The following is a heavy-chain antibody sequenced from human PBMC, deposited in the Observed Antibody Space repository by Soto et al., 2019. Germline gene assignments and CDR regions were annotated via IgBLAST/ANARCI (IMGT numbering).Heavy chain of an antibody. CDR3: ERSRLAAAGNYFDY. CDR1: VLLLNNGSTG. D-gene: IGHD6-13*01. CDR2: VFSNDEK. J-gene: IGHJ4*02. V-gene: IGHV2-26*01. Sequence: FGHTVVNPPETLMLTCSGLVLLLNNGSTGESWVGQPTGKALESLAHVFSNDEKSYSTSLKSRLTISKDTSMSQVVLTMNNMDPVDTAASYCERSRLAAAGNYFDYWGQGTLVTVSS.